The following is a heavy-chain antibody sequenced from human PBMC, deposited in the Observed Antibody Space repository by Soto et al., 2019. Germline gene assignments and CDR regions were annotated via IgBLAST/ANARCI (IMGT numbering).Heavy chain of an antibody. CDR1: GYKVSTWHNFTSYW. J-gene: IGHJ6*02. V-gene: IGHV5-51*01. Sequence: PGESLKISCMGSGYKVSTWHNFTSYWIAWVRQMPGEGLEWMGIIYPGDSDTRYSPSFQGQVTISADKSINSVYLQWSSLKASDTAMYYCATRGYSYGHWVYGMDVWGQGTTVTV. CDR2: IYPGDSDT. CDR3: ATRGYSYGHWVYGMDV. D-gene: IGHD5-18*01.